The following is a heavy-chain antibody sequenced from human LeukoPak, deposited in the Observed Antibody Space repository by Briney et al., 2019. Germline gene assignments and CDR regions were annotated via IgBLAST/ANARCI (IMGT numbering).Heavy chain of an antibody. V-gene: IGHV1-18*01. CDR2: ISAYNGNT. CDR1: GYTFTSYG. J-gene: IGHJ4*02. Sequence: GASVKVSCKASGYTFTSYGISWVRQAPGQGLEWMGWISAYNGNTNYAQKLQGRVTMTTDTSASTAYMELSSLKSEDKAVYYCARGSGYIINYWGQGTLVTVSS. CDR3: ARGSGYIINY. D-gene: IGHD5-12*01.